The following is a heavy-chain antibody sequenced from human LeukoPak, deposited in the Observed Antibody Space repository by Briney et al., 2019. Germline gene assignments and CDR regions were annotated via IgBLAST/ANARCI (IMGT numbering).Heavy chain of an antibody. CDR1: GLTFSNAW. CDR2: IKSKSDGGTT. CDR3: TAVCAAGSSGHRC. J-gene: IGHJ4*02. Sequence: PGGSLRLSCEASGLTFSNAWINWIRQAPGKALEWVGRIKSKSDGGTTDYAAPVKGRFTISRDDSKNTLSLQMNSLKIEDTGVYYCTAVCAAGSSGHRCGGQGTLVTASS. D-gene: IGHD3-22*01. V-gene: IGHV3-15*01.